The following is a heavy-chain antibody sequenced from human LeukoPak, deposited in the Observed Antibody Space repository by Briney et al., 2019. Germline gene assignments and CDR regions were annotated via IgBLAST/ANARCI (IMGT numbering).Heavy chain of an antibody. V-gene: IGHV3-30*18. CDR1: GFTFSSYG. J-gene: IGHJ4*02. CDR2: ISYDGSNN. CDR3: AKDSGAHDFDY. Sequence: GGSLRLSCAASGFTFSSYGIHWVRQAPGKGLEWVAVISYDGSNNYYADSVKGRFTISRDNSKNTLYLQMNSLRGEDTAVYYCAKDSGAHDFDYWGQRTLVTVSS. D-gene: IGHD4-17*01.